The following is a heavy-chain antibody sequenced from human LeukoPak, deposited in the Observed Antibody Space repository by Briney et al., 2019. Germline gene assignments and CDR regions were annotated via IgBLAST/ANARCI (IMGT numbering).Heavy chain of an antibody. CDR1: GGTFSSYT. J-gene: IGHJ6*02. V-gene: IGHV1-69*01. D-gene: IGHD2-2*01. CDR3: ARDSAVPAALSPYYYYGMDV. Sequence: ASVKVSCKASGGTFSSYTISWVRQAPGQGLEWMGGIIPIFGTPHYAQTFQGRVTITADESTSTAYMELSSLRSEDTAVYYCARDSAVPAALSPYYYYGMDVWGQGTTVTVSS. CDR2: IIPIFGTP.